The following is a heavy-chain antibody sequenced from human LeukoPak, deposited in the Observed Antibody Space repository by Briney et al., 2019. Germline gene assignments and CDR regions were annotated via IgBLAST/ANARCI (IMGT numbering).Heavy chain of an antibody. V-gene: IGHV4-59*01. Sequence: SETLSLTCTVSGVSISSYYWSWIRQPPGKGLEWIGYIYYSGSTNYNPSLKSRVTISVDTSKNQFSLKLSSVTAADTAVYYCARVVAASGWFGGEIDYWGQGTLVTVSS. CDR1: GVSISSYY. CDR2: IYYSGST. D-gene: IGHD6-19*01. CDR3: ARVVAASGWFGGEIDY. J-gene: IGHJ4*02.